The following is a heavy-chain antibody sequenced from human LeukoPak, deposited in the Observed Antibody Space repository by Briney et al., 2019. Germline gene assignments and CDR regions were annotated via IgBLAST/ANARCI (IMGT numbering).Heavy chain of an antibody. J-gene: IGHJ4*02. CDR3: ARERSNFDY. CDR1: GFTFSDYY. Sequence: GGSLRLSCAASGFTFSDYYMSWIRQAAGKGLEWVSYISSSGSTIYYADSVKGRFTISRDNAKNSLYPQITSLRAEDTAVYYCARERSNFDYWGQGTLVTVSS. CDR2: ISSSGSTI. V-gene: IGHV3-11*01. D-gene: IGHD5/OR15-5a*01.